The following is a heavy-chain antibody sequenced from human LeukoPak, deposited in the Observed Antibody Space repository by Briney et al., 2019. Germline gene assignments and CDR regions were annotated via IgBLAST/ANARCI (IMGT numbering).Heavy chain of an antibody. CDR1: GFTFSSYA. J-gene: IGHJ4*02. CDR3: AKDSDPDTAMVVSPDY. V-gene: IGHV3-23*01. D-gene: IGHD5-18*01. CDR2: ISGSGGST. Sequence: GASLRLSCAASGFTFSSYAMSWVRQAPGKGLEWVSAISGSGGSTHYADSVKGRFTISRDNSKNTLYLQMNSLRAEDTAVYYCAKDSDPDTAMVVSPDYWGQGTLVTVSS.